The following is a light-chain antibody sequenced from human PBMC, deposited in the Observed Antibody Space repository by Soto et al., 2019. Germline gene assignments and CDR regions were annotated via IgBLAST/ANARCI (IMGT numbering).Light chain of an antibody. CDR3: SSYTSSSTLWV. J-gene: IGLJ3*02. CDR2: DVS. Sequence: QSVLTQPASVSGSPGQSITISCTGTSSDVGGYNYVSWYQQHPGKAPKLMIYDVSNRPSGVSNRFSGSKSGNTASLTISGLQAEHEADYYCSSYTSSSTLWVFGGGTKLTVL. CDR1: SSDVGGYNY. V-gene: IGLV2-14*01.